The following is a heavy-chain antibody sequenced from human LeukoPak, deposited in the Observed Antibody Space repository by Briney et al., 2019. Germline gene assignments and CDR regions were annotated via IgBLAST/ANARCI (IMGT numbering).Heavy chain of an antibody. D-gene: IGHD6-6*01. CDR1: GASLARDMYH. CDR2: IYYDGST. J-gene: IGHJ4*02. Sequence: PSETLSLTCTVSGASLARDMYHWGWVRQSPGKGLEWLGTIYYDGSTFYSPSFKSRVTISINASKKQLSLNLASVTAADTAVYYCARQSSSSIDYWGQGTLVTVSS. V-gene: IGHV4-39*01. CDR3: ARQSSSSIDY.